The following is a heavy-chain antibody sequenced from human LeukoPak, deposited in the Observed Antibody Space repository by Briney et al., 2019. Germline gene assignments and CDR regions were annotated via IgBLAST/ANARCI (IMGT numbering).Heavy chain of an antibody. D-gene: IGHD6-19*01. CDR3: ARGRRGWLIDY. Sequence: PSETLSLTCAVYGGSFSGYYWSWIRQPPGKGLEWIGEINHSGSTNYNPSLKSRVTISVDTSKNQFSLKLSSVTAADTAVYYCARGRRGWLIDYWGLGTLVTVSS. V-gene: IGHV4-34*01. CDR1: GGSFSGYY. J-gene: IGHJ4*02. CDR2: INHSGST.